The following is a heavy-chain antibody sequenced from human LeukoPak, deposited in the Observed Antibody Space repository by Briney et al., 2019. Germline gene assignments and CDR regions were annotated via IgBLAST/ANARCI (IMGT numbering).Heavy chain of an antibody. CDR2: ISRSGSST. CDR1: GFTFSAYA. V-gene: IGHV3-23*01. CDR3: AKGGDILTGYYLYWYFDL. J-gene: IGHJ2*01. Sequence: TGGSLRLSCAASGFTFSAYAMSWVRQAPGKGLEWVSAISRSGSSTDYADSVKGRFTISRVNSKNTLYLQMNSLRPEDTAVYYCAKGGDILTGYYLYWYFDLWGRGTLVTVSS. D-gene: IGHD3-9*01.